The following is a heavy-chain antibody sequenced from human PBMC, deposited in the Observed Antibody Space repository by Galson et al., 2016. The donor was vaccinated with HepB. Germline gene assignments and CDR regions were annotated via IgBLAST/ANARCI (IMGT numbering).Heavy chain of an antibody. Sequence: SLRLSCAASGFTFSNYAMHWVRQAPGKGLEWVAVISYDGSKKYYAESVKGRFTISRDNSENTLYAQMNNLRADDTAVYYCARETPSGNYYPDSWGQGTLVTVSS. CDR2: ISYDGSKK. V-gene: IGHV3-30-3*01. CDR1: GFTFSNYA. CDR3: ARETPSGNYYPDS. D-gene: IGHD1-26*01. J-gene: IGHJ4*02.